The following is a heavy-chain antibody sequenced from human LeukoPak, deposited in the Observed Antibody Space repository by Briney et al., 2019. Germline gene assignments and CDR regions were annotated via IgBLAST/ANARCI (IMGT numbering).Heavy chain of an antibody. V-gene: IGHV3-11*04. J-gene: IGHJ4*02. CDR2: ISSSGSTI. CDR1: GFTFSDYY. Sequence: PGGSLRLSCAASGFTFSDYYMSWIRRAPGKGLEWVSYISSSGSTIYYADSVKGRFTISRDNAKNSLYLQMNSLRAEDTAVYYCAKDLPPMKGLDYWGQGTLVTVSS. CDR3: AKDLPPMKGLDY.